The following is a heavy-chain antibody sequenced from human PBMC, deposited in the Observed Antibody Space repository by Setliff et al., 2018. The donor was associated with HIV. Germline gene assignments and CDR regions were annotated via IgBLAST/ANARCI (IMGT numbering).Heavy chain of an antibody. CDR1: GFTFSNYA. J-gene: IGHJ4*02. Sequence: PGGSLRLSCAASGFTFSNYAMSWVRQAPGKGLEWVSSISGSGNSAYYADSVKGRFTISRDNSKNTLYLQLNSLRPDDTGVYYCASARIPTGGTSTSVDYWGQGTLVTVSS. V-gene: IGHV3-23*01. CDR3: ASARIPTGGTSTSVDY. CDR2: ISGSGNSA. D-gene: IGHD1-1*01.